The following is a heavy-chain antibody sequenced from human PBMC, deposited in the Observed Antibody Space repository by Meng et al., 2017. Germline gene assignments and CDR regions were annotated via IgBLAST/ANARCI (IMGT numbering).Heavy chain of an antibody. CDR1: GFTFSDYY. V-gene: IGHV3-11*01. J-gene: IGHJ4*02. Sequence: QVQLVESGGGLVKPGGSLRLSCAASGFTFSDYYMSWIRQAPGKGLEWVAYITSSASTIHYAYSVKGRFTISRDNAKNSLYLQMNSLRAEDTAVYYCARVMGSYSSDYWGPGTLVTVSS. CDR2: ITSSASTI. CDR3: ARVMGSYSSDY. D-gene: IGHD6-13*01.